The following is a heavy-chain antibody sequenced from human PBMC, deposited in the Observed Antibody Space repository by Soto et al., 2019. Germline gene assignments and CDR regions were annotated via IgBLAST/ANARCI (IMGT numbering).Heavy chain of an antibody. CDR1: GGSISSGGYY. CDR3: ARGIGYCSGGSCTRRQFYMDV. Sequence: PSETLSLTCTVSGGSISSGGYYWSWIRQHPGKGLEWIGYIYYSGSTYYNPSLKSRVTISVDTSKNQFSLKLSSVTAADTAVYYCARGIGYCSGGSCTRRQFYMDVWGKGTTVTV. V-gene: IGHV4-31*03. D-gene: IGHD2-15*01. CDR2: IYYSGST. J-gene: IGHJ6*03.